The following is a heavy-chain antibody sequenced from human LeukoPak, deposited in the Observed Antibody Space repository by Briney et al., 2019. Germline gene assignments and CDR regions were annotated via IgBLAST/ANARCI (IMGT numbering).Heavy chain of an antibody. CDR3: ASAPIPALEYSSSSAQYYYYYYYMDV. V-gene: IGHV1-69*05. J-gene: IGHJ6*03. CDR2: IISLFGTA. Sequence: TVYLSCKASGYTFSSYDNCGLRQHPAREGLEWIGIISLFGTANYTQNLKSRVTITTDESTNPVYMELSTVTSEDTAVYYCASAPIPALEYSSSSAQYYYYYYYMDVWGKGTTVTVSS. CDR1: GYTFSSYD. D-gene: IGHD6-6*01.